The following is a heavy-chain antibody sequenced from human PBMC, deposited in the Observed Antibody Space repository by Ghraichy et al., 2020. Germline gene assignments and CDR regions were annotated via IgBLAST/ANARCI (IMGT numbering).Heavy chain of an antibody. CDR3: ARGSRIVGGGSGGNWFDP. D-gene: IGHD1-26*01. Sequence: ASVKVSCKASGYTFIDYYLHWLRQAPGQGLEWMGWMNPNNGDTKYPQNFQGRVTMSRDTSISTAYMELSRLRSDDTALYYCARGSRIVGGGSGGNWFDPWGQGTLVTVSS. J-gene: IGHJ5*02. V-gene: IGHV1-2*02. CDR1: GYTFIDYY. CDR2: MNPNNGDT.